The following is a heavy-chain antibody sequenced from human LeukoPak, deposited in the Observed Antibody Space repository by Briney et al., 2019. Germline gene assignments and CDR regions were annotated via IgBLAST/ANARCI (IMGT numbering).Heavy chain of an antibody. CDR1: GFTFSSYA. CDR2: ISGSGGST. CDR3: AKCQGVVRGVIKTYYYSMEG. J-gene: IGHJ6*03. V-gene: IGHV3-23*01. Sequence: GGSLRLSCAASGFTFSSYAMSWVRQAPGKGLELVSAISGSGGSTYYAASVKGRFTISRDNSKNTLYLQMNSLKAEDRAVYYWAKCQGVVRGVIKTYYYSMEGGAKGPRSPSP. D-gene: IGHD3-10*01.